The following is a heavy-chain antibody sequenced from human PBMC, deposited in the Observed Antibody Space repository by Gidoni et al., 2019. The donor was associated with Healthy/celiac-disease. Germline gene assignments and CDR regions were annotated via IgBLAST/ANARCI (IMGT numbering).Heavy chain of an antibody. CDR1: GGSFSGYY. CDR3: ARGSGDGYNSFDY. J-gene: IGHJ4*02. D-gene: IGHD5-12*01. V-gene: IGHV4-34*01. Sequence: QVQLQQWGAGLLKPSETLSRTCAVYGGSFSGYYWSWIRQPPGKGLEWIGEINHSGSTNYNPSLKSRVTISVDTSKNQFSLKLSSVTAADTAVYYCARGSGDGYNSFDYWGQGTLVTVSS. CDR2: INHSGST.